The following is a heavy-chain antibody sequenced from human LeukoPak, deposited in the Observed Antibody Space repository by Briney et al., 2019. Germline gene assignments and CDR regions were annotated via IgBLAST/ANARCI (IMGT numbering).Heavy chain of an antibody. J-gene: IGHJ4*02. CDR2: INWTGAST. CDR1: GFRFDDSS. Sequence: GGSLRLSCAAYGFRFDDSSMTWVRQAPGKGLEWVSDINWTGASTGYADSVKGRFTISRDNAKNSLYLQMNSLRADDTALYYCARGSRGTPGQWGQGTLVTVSS. D-gene: IGHD3-16*01. V-gene: IGHV3-20*04. CDR3: ARGSRGTPGQ.